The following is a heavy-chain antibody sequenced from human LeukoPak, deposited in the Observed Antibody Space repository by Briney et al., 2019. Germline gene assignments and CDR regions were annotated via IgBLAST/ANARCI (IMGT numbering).Heavy chain of an antibody. CDR1: GSTFGSYA. V-gene: IGHV3-23*01. D-gene: IGHD3-10*01. Sequence: GGSLRLSCVGSGSTFGSYAMSWVRQAPGKGLEWVSLISGSGGVTYYADSVKGRFTISRDNSKNTLYLQMNSLRAEDTATYYCAKEWDGSGTRLGWFDPWGQGTLVTVSS. CDR2: ISGSGGVT. J-gene: IGHJ5*02. CDR3: AKEWDGSGTRLGWFDP.